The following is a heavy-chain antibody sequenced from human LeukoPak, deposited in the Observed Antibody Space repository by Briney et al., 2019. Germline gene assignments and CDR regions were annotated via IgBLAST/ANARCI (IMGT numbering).Heavy chain of an antibody. V-gene: IGHV3-74*01. CDR2: INSDGTSI. J-gene: IGHJ4*02. CDR3: ARVYGYDFWSGYDR. Sequence: GGSLRLSCEGSGFTFSSYWMYWVRQAPGKGLVWVSRINSDGTSISYADSVKGRFTVSRDNAKNTLYLQMSSLRVEDTAVYYCARVYGYDFWSGYDRWGQGTLVTVSS. CDR1: GFTFSSYW. D-gene: IGHD3-3*01.